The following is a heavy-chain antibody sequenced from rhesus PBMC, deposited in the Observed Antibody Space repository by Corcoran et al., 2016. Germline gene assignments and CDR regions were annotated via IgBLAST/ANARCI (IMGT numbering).Heavy chain of an antibody. V-gene: IGHV4-99*01. CDR2: ISGSSGIT. CDR1: GYSISSGYY. J-gene: IGHJ4*01. CDR3: ASYCTGSGCYSWDFDY. D-gene: IGHD2-21*01. Sequence: QVQLQESGPGLVKPSETLSLTCAVSGYSISSGYYWGWIRQPPGKGLVYIGYISGSSGITYYNPSLKSRFTISQDTSKIQFSLNLSSVTAADTAVYYCASYCTGSGCYSWDFDYWGQGVLVTVSS.